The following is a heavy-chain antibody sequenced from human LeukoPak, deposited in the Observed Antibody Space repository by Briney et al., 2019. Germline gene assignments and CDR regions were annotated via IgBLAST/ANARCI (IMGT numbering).Heavy chain of an antibody. CDR3: ARRKIQLWYCDY. D-gene: IGHD5-18*01. CDR2: ISSSSSYI. J-gene: IGHJ4*02. CDR1: GFTFSSYS. Sequence: GGSLRLSCAASGFTFSSYSMNWVRQAPGKGLEWVSSISSSSSYIYYADSVEGRFTISRDNAKNSLYLQMNSLRAEDTAVYYCARRKIQLWYCDYWGQGTLVTVSS. V-gene: IGHV3-21*01.